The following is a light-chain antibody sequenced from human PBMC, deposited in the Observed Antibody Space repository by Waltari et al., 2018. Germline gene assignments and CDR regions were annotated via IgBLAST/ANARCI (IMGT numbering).Light chain of an antibody. J-gene: IGKJ1*01. CDR3: QQFYSTPWT. V-gene: IGKV4-1*01. CDR1: QSVLYSSNNKNF. Sequence: DIVMTQSPHSLAVSLGERATINCKSSQSVLYSSNNKNFLTWFQQKPGQPPKMLIYWASTRASGVPERFSGSGSATDFTLTISSLQAEDVAVYYCQQFYSTPWTFGQGTNGEIK. CDR2: WAS.